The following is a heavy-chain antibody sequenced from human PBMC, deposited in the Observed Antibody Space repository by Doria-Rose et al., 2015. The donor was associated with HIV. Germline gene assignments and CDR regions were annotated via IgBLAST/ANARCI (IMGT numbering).Heavy chain of an antibody. V-gene: IGHV4-59*01. Sequence: QVQLQESGPGLVKLSETLSLTCSVSGGSISHYYWSWIRQPPGKGLEYIGDIFYTGSTNYSPSLKSRVSISIDTSKNKFSLRLSSVTAADTAVYYCARVLSGTYDYWGQGTLVTVSS. CDR2: IFYTGST. CDR3: ARVLSGTYDY. D-gene: IGHD1-26*01. J-gene: IGHJ4*02. CDR1: GGSISHYY.